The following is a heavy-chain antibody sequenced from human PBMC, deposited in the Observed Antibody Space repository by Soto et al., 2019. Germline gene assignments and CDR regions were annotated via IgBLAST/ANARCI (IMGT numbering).Heavy chain of an antibody. CDR3: ARVGPHGY. Sequence: QVQLVQSGAEVKKPGSSVRISCKASGGTFNRNTISWVRQAPGQGPEWMGGITPMFGTANYAQKFQGRVTMTTDTSTSTAYMELRSLRSDDTAVYYCARVGPHGYWGQGTLVTVSS. V-gene: IGHV1-69*06. CDR1: GGTFNRNT. CDR2: ITPMFGTA. J-gene: IGHJ4*02. D-gene: IGHD1-26*01.